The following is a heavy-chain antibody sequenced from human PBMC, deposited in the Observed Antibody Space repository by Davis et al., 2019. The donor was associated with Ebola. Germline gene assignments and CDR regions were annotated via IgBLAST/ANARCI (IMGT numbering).Heavy chain of an antibody. D-gene: IGHD6-19*01. V-gene: IGHV1-18*01. CDR3: ARARPLTAGYSSGWFGGDY. J-gene: IGHJ4*02. CDR2: IYPSNGKT. Sequence: ASVKVSCKASGYTFTNYGITWVRQAPGQGLEWMGWIYPSNGKTNYAQRVQGRVTMTTDTSTSTAYMELRSLRSDDTAVYYCARARPLTAGYSSGWFGGDYWGQGTLVTVSS. CDR1: GYTFTNYG.